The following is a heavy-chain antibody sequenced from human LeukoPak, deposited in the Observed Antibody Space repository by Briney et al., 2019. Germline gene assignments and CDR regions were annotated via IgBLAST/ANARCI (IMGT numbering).Heavy chain of an antibody. CDR2: INPNSGGT. D-gene: IGHD3-10*01. Sequence: ASVKVSCKASGYTFTGCYMHWVRQAPGQGLEWMGWINPNSGGTNYAQKFQGRVTMTRDTPISTAYMELSRLRSDDTAVYYCARTYYCGSGSYGAGYMDVWGKGTTVTVSS. J-gene: IGHJ6*03. CDR3: ARTYYCGSGSYGAGYMDV. V-gene: IGHV1-2*02. CDR1: GYTFTGCY.